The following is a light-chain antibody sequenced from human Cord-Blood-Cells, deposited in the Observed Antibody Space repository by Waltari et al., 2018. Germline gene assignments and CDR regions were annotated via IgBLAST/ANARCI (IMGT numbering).Light chain of an antibody. CDR2: EVS. Sequence: QSALTPPASVSGSPGQSITISCTGTRSDVGSYKLVSWYQQHPGKAPKLMIYEVSKRPSVVSNRFSGSKSCNTASLTISGLQAEDEADYYCCSYAGSSTFVVFGGGTKLTVL. CDR3: CSYAGSSTFVV. CDR1: RSDVGSYKL. V-gene: IGLV2-23*02. J-gene: IGLJ2*01.